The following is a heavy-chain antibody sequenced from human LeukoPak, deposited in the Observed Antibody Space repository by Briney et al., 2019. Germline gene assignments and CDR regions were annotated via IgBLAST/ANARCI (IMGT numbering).Heavy chain of an antibody. Sequence: PGGSPRLSCAASGFTFSNYWMSWVRQAPGKGLEWVANIKQDGSEEVYVDSVKGRFTISRDNAKNSLFLQMNTLRAEDTAVYYCARDPYSSTWSYGMDVWGQGTTVTVSS. CDR1: GFTFSNYW. D-gene: IGHD6-6*01. CDR2: IKQDGSEE. J-gene: IGHJ6*02. V-gene: IGHV3-7*05. CDR3: ARDPYSSTWSYGMDV.